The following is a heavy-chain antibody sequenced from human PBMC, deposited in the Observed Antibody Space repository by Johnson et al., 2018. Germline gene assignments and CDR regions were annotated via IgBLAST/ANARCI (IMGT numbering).Heavy chain of an antibody. CDR3: ARGAESRRDYAHFYMDV. CDR1: GGSISSGNYY. CDR2: MYTSGST. J-gene: IGHJ6*03. V-gene: IGHV4-61*02. D-gene: IGHD4-17*01. Sequence: QVQLQESGPGLVKPSQTXSLTCTVSGGSISSGNYYWNWMRQPAGKGLEWIGRMYTSGSTNFQPSLKSRVTMSGDTSKNQFSLTLNSVTAADPAVYFLARGAESRRDYAHFYMDVWGNGTAVTVSS.